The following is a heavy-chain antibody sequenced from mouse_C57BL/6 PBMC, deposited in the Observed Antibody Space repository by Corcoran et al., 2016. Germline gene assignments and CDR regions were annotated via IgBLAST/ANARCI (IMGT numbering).Heavy chain of an antibody. Sequence: QIQLVQSGPELKKPGETVKISCKASGYTFTTYGMSWVKQAPGKGLKWMGWINTYSGVPTYADDFKGRFAFSLETSASTAYLQINNLKNEDTATYFCARWSITTVVATRYAMDYWGQGTSVTVSS. CDR2: INTYSGVP. CDR3: ARWSITTVVATRYAMDY. CDR1: GYTFTTYG. D-gene: IGHD1-1*01. J-gene: IGHJ4*01. V-gene: IGHV9-3*01.